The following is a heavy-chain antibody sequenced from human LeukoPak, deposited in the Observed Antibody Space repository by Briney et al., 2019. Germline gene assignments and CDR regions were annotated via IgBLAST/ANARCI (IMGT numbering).Heavy chain of an antibody. CDR2: INTNTGNP. J-gene: IGHJ3*02. D-gene: IGHD6-13*01. V-gene: IGHV7-4-1*02. CDR3: ARDPEAAAEAFDI. Sequence: ASVKVSCKASGYTFTSYAMNWVRQPPGQGLEWMGWINTNTGNPTYAQGFTGRFVFSLDTSVSTAYLQISSLKPEDTAVYYCARDPEAAAEAFDIWGQGTMVTVSS. CDR1: GYTFTSYA.